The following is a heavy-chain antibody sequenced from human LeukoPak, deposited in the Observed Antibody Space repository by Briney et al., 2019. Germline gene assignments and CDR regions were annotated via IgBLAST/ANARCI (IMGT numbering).Heavy chain of an antibody. D-gene: IGHD3-16*01. CDR3: ARRGDY. J-gene: IGHJ4*02. V-gene: IGHV3-48*03. CDR2: ISSGGSTI. CDR1: GFTFSSYD. Sequence: PGRSLRLSCAASGFTFSSYDMNWVRQAPGKGLEWVSYISSGGSTIYYADSVKGRFTISRDNAKSSLFLQMNSLRAEDTAVYYCARRGDYWGQGTLVTVSS.